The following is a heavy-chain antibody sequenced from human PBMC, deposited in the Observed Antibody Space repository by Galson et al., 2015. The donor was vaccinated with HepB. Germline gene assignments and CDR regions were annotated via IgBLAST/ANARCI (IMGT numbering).Heavy chain of an antibody. CDR3: ASSYISGGYAFDI. Sequence: SVKVSCKASGYTFTSYAMHWVRQAPGQGLEWMGCINDGNGNKKYSEKFQGRFTITRDTSANTAYMELSSLRSEDTAVYYCASSYISGGYAFDIWGQGTMVTVSS. J-gene: IGHJ3*02. D-gene: IGHD3-10*01. CDR1: GYTFTSYA. V-gene: IGHV1-3*01. CDR2: INDGNGNK.